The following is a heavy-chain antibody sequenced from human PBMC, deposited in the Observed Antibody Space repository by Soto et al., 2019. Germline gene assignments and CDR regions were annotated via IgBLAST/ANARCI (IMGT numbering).Heavy chain of an antibody. J-gene: IGHJ5*02. D-gene: IGHD6-13*01. CDR2: IYYSGST. CDR3: ARAKAPLYSSSWYWFDP. V-gene: IGHV4-30-4*01. Sequence: SETLSLTCSVSGGSISSGDYYWNWIRQPPGKGLEWIGHIYYSGSTYYNSSLKSRVTISLDTSKNQFSLKLSSVTAADTAVYYCARAKAPLYSSSWYWFDPWGQGTLVTVS. CDR1: GGSISSGDYY.